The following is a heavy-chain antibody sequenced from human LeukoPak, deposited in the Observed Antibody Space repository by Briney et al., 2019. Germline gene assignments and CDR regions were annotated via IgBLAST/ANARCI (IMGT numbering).Heavy chain of an antibody. V-gene: IGHV4-59*01. J-gene: IGHJ4*02. CDR3: ARGIFAEKWELPPGSFDY. CDR2: IHYSGST. Sequence: PSETLSLTCTVSGDSISNYYWSWIRQPPGQGLEWIGYIHYSGSTDNNPSLKRRVTISIDTSKNQFSLKLRSVTATDTAVYFCARGIFAEKWELPPGSFDYWGQGTLVTVSS. CDR1: GDSISNYY. D-gene: IGHD1-7*01.